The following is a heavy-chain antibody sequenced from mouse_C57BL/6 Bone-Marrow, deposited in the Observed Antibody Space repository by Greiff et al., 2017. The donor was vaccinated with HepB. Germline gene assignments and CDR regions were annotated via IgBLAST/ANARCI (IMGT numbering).Heavy chain of an antibody. J-gene: IGHJ2*01. CDR1: GYTFTSYW. CDR3: ARRGEDYFDY. Sequence: QVQLQQPGAELVRPGPSVKLSCKASGYTFTSYWMHWVKQRPGQGLEWIGVIDPSDSYTNYNQKFKGKATLTVDTSSSTAYMQLSSLTSEDSAVYYCARRGEDYFDYGGQGTTLTVSA. CDR2: IDPSDSYT. V-gene: IGHV1-59*01.